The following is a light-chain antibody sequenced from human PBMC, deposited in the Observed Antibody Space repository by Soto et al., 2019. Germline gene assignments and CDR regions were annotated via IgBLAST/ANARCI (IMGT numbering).Light chain of an antibody. CDR2: DVS. CDR1: SSDVGGYNY. CDR3: SSYTSSSTLRV. Sequence: QSALTQPASVSGSPGQSITISCTGSSSDVGGYNYVSWYQQHPGKAPKLMIYDVSNRPSGVSNRVSGSKSGNTASLTISGLQAEDEADSYCSSYTSSSTLRVFGGGTKVTVL. J-gene: IGLJ2*01. V-gene: IGLV2-14*01.